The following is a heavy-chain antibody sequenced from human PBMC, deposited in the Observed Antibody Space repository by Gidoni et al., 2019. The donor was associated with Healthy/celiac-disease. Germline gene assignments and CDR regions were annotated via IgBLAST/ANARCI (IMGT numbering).Heavy chain of an antibody. CDR3: ARVRSVATIRLAFSLDY. J-gene: IGHJ4*02. V-gene: IGHV4-34*01. D-gene: IGHD5-12*01. CDR2: INHSGST. Sequence: QVQLQQWGAGLLKPSETLSLTCAVYGGSFSGYYWSWIRQPPGKGLEWIGEINHSGSTNYNPSLKSRVTISVDTSKNQFSLKLSSVTAADTAVYYCARVRSVATIRLAFSLDYWGQGTLVTVSS. CDR1: GGSFSGYY.